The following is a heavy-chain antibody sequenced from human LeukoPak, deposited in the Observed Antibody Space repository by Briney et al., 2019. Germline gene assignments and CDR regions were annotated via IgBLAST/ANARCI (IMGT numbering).Heavy chain of an antibody. V-gene: IGHV3-30*02. Sequence: GGALRLSCAASGFTFSSYGMHWLRPAPGKGLDGVAFIRYDGSNKYYADSVKGRFTISRDNTKNTLYLQMNSLRAEDTAVYYCAKEGDYYYYYMDVWGKGTTVTVSS. CDR2: IRYDGSNK. D-gene: IGHD1-26*01. CDR3: AKEGDYYYYYMDV. CDR1: GFTFSSYG. J-gene: IGHJ6*03.